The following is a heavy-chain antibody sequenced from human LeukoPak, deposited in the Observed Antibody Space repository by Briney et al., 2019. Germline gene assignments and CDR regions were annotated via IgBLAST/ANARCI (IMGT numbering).Heavy chain of an antibody. CDR3: ARDNDWAFHY. D-gene: IGHD3-9*01. J-gene: IGHJ4*02. CDR2: INHNGEMI. Sequence: GSLRLSCAASGFTFSNYVMSWVRQAPGKGLEWVSYINHNGEMIFYPDFVKGRLTISRDNAKNSLYLQMNSLRDEDTAVYYCARDNDWAFHYWGQGTLVTVSS. CDR1: GFTFSNYV. V-gene: IGHV3-48*02.